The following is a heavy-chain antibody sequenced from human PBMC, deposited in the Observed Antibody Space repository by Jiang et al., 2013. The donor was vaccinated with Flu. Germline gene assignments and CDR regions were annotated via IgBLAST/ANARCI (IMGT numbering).Heavy chain of an antibody. D-gene: IGHD2-2*01. Sequence: QLLESGGGLVHPGGSLRLSCIGSGFTFGDYGLNWFRQAPGKGLEWVGFIGSKLYGARREYAASVRGRFTISRDDSKSVAYLQMNSLKTEDTALYYCSRDLVRDVIVIPSGYCDYWGQGALVTVSS. V-gene: IGHV3-49*03. CDR1: GFTFGDYG. CDR2: IGSKLYGARR. CDR3: SRDLVRDVIVIPSGYCDY. J-gene: IGHJ4*02.